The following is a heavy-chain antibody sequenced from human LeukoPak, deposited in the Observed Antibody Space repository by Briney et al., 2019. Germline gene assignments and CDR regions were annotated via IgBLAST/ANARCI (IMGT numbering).Heavy chain of an antibody. D-gene: IGHD1-26*01. CDR3: ARDGLEGATISMDV. CDR1: GYTFTSYA. CDR2: INTNTGNP. Sequence: GASVKVSCKASGYTFTSYAINWVRQAPGQGLEWMGWINTNTGNPTYAQGFTGRFVFSLDTSVSTAYLQISSLKAEDTAVYYCARDGLEGATISMDVWGKGTTVTVSS. V-gene: IGHV7-4-1*02. J-gene: IGHJ6*04.